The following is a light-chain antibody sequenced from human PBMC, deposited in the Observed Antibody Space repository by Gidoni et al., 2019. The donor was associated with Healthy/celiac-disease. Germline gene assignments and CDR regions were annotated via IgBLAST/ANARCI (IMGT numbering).Light chain of an antibody. V-gene: IGKV3-11*01. CDR2: DAC. Sequence: EIVLTQSPATLSLSPGERATLSCRASQSVSSYLAWYQQKPGQAPRLLIYDACNRATGIPARFSGSGSGTDFTLTISSLEPEDFAVYYCQQRSNWPRLTFGGGTKVEIK. J-gene: IGKJ4*01. CDR1: QSVSSY. CDR3: QQRSNWPRLT.